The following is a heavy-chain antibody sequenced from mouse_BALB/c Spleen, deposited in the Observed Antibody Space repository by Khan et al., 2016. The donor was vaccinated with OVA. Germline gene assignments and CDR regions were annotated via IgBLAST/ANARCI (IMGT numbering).Heavy chain of an antibody. CDR2: INPSDGDT. D-gene: IGHD2-1*01. Sequence: QVQLQQSGAELVKPGASVKLSCKASGYTFTSYYMYWVKQRPGQGLEWIGEINPSDGDTNFNEKFKNKATLTVDKSSSTAYMQLSSLTSEDSAVYYCTRAGYGTFAYWGQATLVTVSA. J-gene: IGHJ3*01. CDR3: TRAGYGTFAY. V-gene: IGHV1S81*02. CDR1: GYTFTSYY.